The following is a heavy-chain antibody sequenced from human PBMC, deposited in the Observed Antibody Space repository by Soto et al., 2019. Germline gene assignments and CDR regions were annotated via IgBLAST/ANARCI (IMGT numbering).Heavy chain of an antibody. CDR3: ARVRGTAGKRYFDY. D-gene: IGHD6-13*01. V-gene: IGHV4-59*01. CDR1: GGSFSGYY. CDR2: TYYSGST. J-gene: IGHJ4*02. Sequence: TGPGPFGASETLSLTCAVYGGSFSGYYWSWIRQPPGKGLQWIGYTYYSGSTTYNPSLKSRVTISVDSSKNQFSLKLDSVTPADTAVYYCARVRGTAGKRYFDYWGPGTLVTVSS.